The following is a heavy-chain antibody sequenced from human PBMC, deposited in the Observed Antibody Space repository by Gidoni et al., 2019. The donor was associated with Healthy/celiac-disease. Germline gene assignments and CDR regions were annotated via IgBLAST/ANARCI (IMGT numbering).Heavy chain of an antibody. V-gene: IGHV3-49*04. CDR3: TTGYSSRPPYYYGMDV. Sequence: EVQLVASGGGLVQPGRSLRLSCPASGFTFCAYALRWVRQAPGKGLEWVGFIRSKAYGGTTESAASVNGRFTISRDDSKSIAYLQMNSLNTEDTAVYYCTTGYSSRPPYYYGMDVWGQGTTVTVSS. CDR1: GFTFCAYA. CDR2: IRSKAYGGTT. J-gene: IGHJ6*02. D-gene: IGHD6-13*01.